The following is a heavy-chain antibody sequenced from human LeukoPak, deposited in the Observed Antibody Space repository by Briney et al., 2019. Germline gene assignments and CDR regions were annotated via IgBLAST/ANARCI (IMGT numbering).Heavy chain of an antibody. CDR3: ARERETYDFWSGYTYAFDI. CDR1: GGSFSGYY. Sequence: PSETLSLTCAVYGGSFSGYYWSWIRQPPGKGLEWIGRIYTSGSTNYNPSLKSRVTISVDTSKNQFSLKLSSVTAADTAVYYCARERETYDFWSGYTYAFDIWGQGTMVTVSS. J-gene: IGHJ3*02. CDR2: IYTSGST. V-gene: IGHV4-4*08. D-gene: IGHD3-3*01.